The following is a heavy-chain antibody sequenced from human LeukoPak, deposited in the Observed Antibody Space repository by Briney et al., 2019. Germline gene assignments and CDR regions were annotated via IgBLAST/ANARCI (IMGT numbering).Heavy chain of an antibody. CDR3: APHRFGEPHFEY. D-gene: IGHD3-10*01. CDR2: ISYSGST. J-gene: IGHJ4*02. CDR1: GGSISSFY. Sequence: SETLSLTCTVSGGSISSFYWSWIRQPPGKGLEWIGYISYSGSTNYNPSLKSRVTISVDTSKNQFSLKLSSVTAADTAVYYCAPHRFGEPHFEYWGRGTLVSVSS. V-gene: IGHV4-59*01.